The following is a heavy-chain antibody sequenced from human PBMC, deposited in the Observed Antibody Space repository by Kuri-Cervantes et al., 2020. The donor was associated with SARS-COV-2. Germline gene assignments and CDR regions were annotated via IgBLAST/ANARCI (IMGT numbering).Heavy chain of an antibody. CDR2: INPNSGGT. V-gene: IGHV1-2*06. CDR1: GYTFTGYY. J-gene: IGHJ5*02. CDR3: ARDYYYDSSGYFFDP. D-gene: IGHD3-22*01. Sequence: ASVKVSCKASGYTFTGYYMHWVRQAPGQGLEWMGRINPNSGGTNYAQKFQGRVTMTRDTSISTAYMELSRLRSDDTAVYYCARDYYYDSSGYFFDPWGQGTLVTVSS.